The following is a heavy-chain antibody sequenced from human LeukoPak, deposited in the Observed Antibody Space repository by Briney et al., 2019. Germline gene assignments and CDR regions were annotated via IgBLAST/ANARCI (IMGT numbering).Heavy chain of an antibody. J-gene: IGHJ4*02. CDR3: ARDRGDSSTSWNY. CDR1: GFTFRTCW. CDR2: IKPDGSET. D-gene: IGHD6-19*01. V-gene: IGHV3-7*01. Sequence: PGGSLRLSCAASGFTFRTCWMSWVRQAPGKGLEWVANIKPDGSETKYVDSVKGRFTVSRDNAQSSLYLQMNSLRAEDTAVYYCARDRGDSSTSWNYWGQGTLVTVSS.